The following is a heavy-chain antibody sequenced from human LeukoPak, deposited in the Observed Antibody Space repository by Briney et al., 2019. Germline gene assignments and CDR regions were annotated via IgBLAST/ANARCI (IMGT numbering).Heavy chain of an antibody. CDR1: GGSISSGGYY. CDR3: ARSPGQLLYMGAFDI. V-gene: IGHV4-31*03. D-gene: IGHD2-2*02. CDR2: IYYSGST. Sequence: PSQTLSLTCTVSGGSISSGGYYWSWIRQHPGKGLEWIGYIYYSGSTYYNPSLKSRVTISVDASKNQFSLKLSSVTAADTAVYYCARSPGQLLYMGAFDIWGQGTMVTVSS. J-gene: IGHJ3*02.